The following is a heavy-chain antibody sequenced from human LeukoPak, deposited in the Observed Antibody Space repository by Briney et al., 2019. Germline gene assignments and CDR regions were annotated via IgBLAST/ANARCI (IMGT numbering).Heavy chain of an antibody. V-gene: IGHV3-23*01. J-gene: IGHJ4*02. CDR1: GFTFSSYA. Sequence: GGSLRLSCAASGFTFSSYAMSWVRQAPGKGLEWVSAISGSGGSTYYADSVKGRFTISRDNSKNTLYLQMNSLSAEGTAVYYCARAAYCAGGCYRQLDYWGQGTPVTVSS. CDR3: ARAAYCAGGCYRQLDY. CDR2: ISGSGGST. D-gene: IGHD2-21*02.